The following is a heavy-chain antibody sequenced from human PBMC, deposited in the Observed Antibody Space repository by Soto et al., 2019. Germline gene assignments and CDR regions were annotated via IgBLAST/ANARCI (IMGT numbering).Heavy chain of an antibody. Sequence: SETLSLTCTVFGGSFRGYYWSWIRQPPGKGLEWIGEINQSGSANYHPSLKSRVTISLDTSKNQFSLKLSSVTAADTAVYYCARGSRDHTSDYYDRSGYLTSYFDYWGQGTQVTVSS. J-gene: IGHJ4*02. CDR2: INQSGSA. CDR1: GGSFRGYY. CDR3: ARGSRDHTSDYYDRSGYLTSYFDY. D-gene: IGHD3-22*01. V-gene: IGHV4-34*01.